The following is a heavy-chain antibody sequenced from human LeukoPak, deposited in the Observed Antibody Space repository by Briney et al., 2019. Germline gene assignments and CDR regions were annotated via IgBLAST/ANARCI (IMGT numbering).Heavy chain of an antibody. V-gene: IGHV1-69*13. CDR2: IIPIFGTA. J-gene: IGHJ4*02. CDR1: GGTFSSYA. CDR3: ARDRSAIAARTYIDY. Sequence: GASVKVSCKASGGTFSSYAISWVRQAPGQGLGWMGGIIPIFGTANYAQKFQGRVTITADESTSTAYMELSSLRSEDTAVYYCARDRSAIAARTYIDYWGQGTLVTVSS. D-gene: IGHD6-6*01.